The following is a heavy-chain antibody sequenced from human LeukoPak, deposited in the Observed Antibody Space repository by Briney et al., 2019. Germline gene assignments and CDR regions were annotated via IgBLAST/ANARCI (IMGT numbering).Heavy chain of an antibody. CDR3: ARDYSSGWYEFDP. CDR2: ISSSSSTI. V-gene: IGHV3-48*01. J-gene: IGHJ5*02. Sequence: GGSLRLSCAASGFTFSSYSMNWVRQAPGKGLEWVSYISSSSSTIYYADSVKGRFTISRDNAKNSLYLQMNSLRAEDTAVYYCARDYSSGWYEFDPWGQGTLVTVSS. D-gene: IGHD6-19*01. CDR1: GFTFSSYS.